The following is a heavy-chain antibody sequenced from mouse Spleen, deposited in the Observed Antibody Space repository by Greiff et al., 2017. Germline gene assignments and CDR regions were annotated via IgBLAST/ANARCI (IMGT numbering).Heavy chain of an antibody. CDR2: IDPEDGDT. CDR1: GFNIKDYY. D-gene: IGHD1-1*01. J-gene: IGHJ1*03. V-gene: IGHV14-1*01. CDR3: TPHHYYGSSYGYFDV. Sequence: EVQLQQSGAELVRPGASVKLSCTASGFNIKDYYMHWVKQRPEQGLEWIGRIDPEDGDTEYAPKFQGKATMTADTSSNTAYLQLSSLTSEDTAVYYCTPHHYYGSSYGYFDVWGTGTTVTVSS.